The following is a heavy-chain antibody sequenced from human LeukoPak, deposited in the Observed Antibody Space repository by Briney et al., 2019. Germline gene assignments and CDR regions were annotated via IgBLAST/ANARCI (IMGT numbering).Heavy chain of an antibody. D-gene: IGHD3/OR15-3a*01. J-gene: IGHJ4*02. CDR2: ISWNSGSI. CDR3: AKAKGLTPDYYFDS. Sequence: PGGSLRLSCAASGFTFDDYAMHWVRQAPGKGLEWVSGISWNSGSIGYADSVKGRFTISRDNARYSLYLQMNSLRAEDTALYYCAKAKGLTPDYYFDSWGQGTLVTVSS. CDR1: GFTFDDYA. V-gene: IGHV3-9*01.